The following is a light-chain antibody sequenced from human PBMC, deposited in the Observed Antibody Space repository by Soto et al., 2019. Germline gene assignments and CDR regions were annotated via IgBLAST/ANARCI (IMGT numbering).Light chain of an antibody. J-gene: IGKJ1*01. CDR1: QSVSSN. V-gene: IGKV3-15*01. Sequence: EREMTQSPATLSVSPGERATLSCRASQSVSSNLAWYQQKPGQAPRLLIHAASSRATGIPGRFSGSGSGTEFTLTISSLQSEDFAVYYCQQYHNWPWTFGQGTKVEI. CDR3: QQYHNWPWT. CDR2: AAS.